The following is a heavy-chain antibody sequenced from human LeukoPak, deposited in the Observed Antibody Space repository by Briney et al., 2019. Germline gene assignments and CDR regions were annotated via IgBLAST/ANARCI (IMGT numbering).Heavy chain of an antibody. CDR2: IYSGGNT. D-gene: IGHD1-26*01. J-gene: IGHJ4*02. V-gene: IGHV3-53*01. CDR1: GFTVSSNY. Sequence: PGGSLRLSCAASGFTVSSNYMSWVRQAPGKGLEWVSVIYSGGNTYYADSVKGRFTISRDNSKNTLYLQMNSLRAEDTAVYYCARDRVGATTNFDYWGQGPRSPSPQ. CDR3: ARDRVGATTNFDY.